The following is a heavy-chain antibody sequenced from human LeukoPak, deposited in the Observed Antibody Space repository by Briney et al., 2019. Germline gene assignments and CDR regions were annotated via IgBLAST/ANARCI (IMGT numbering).Heavy chain of an antibody. V-gene: IGHV3-7*01. CDR1: GFTFSSYA. J-gene: IGHJ4*02. CDR3: ATSSDSSGCD. Sequence: GGSLRLSCAASGFTFSSYAMSWVRQAPGKGLEWVANIKQDGSDKYYVDSVKGRFTISRDNAKNSLYLQMNSLRAEDTAVYYCATSSDSSGCDWGQGTLVTVSS. CDR2: IKQDGSDK. D-gene: IGHD3-22*01.